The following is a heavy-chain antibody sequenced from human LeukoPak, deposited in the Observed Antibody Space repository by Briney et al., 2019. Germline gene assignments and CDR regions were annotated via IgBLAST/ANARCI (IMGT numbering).Heavy chain of an antibody. D-gene: IGHD2-21*02. Sequence: PGGSLRLSCEGSAFIFSGHWTNWVRQTPGKGLEWVASIKEDGSERQYVDSVKGRFTISRDNSKNTLYLQMNSLRAEDTAVYYCARDGILTATTSHVDYYYGMDVWGQGTTVTVSS. CDR2: IKEDGSER. J-gene: IGHJ6*02. CDR1: AFIFSGHW. V-gene: IGHV3-7*03. CDR3: ARDGILTATTSHVDYYYGMDV.